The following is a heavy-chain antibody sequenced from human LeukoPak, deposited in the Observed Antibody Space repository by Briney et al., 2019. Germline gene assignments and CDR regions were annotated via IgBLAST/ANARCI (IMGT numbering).Heavy chain of an antibody. V-gene: IGHV3-21*04. CDR1: GFTFSSYS. Sequence: NPGGSLRLSCAASGFTFSSYSMNWVRQAPGKGLEWVSSISSSSSYIYYADSVKGRFTISRDNSKNTLYLQMNSLRAEDTAVYYCAREAYGYNTDYFDYWGQGTLVTVSS. CDR2: ISSSSSYI. J-gene: IGHJ4*02. CDR3: AREAYGYNTDYFDY. D-gene: IGHD5-24*01.